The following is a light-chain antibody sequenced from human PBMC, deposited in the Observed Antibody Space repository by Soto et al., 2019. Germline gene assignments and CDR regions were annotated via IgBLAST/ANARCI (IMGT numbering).Light chain of an antibody. V-gene: IGLV1-44*01. CDR2: SNN. Sequence: QSVLTQPPSASGTPGQRVTISCSGSSSNIGSNTVNWYQQLPGTAPKLLIYSNNQRPSGVPDRFSGSKSGTSASLAISGLQSEDEAEYYCAAWEDSLNGVVFRGGTKLTVL. CDR3: AAWEDSLNGVV. J-gene: IGLJ2*01. CDR1: SSNIGSNT.